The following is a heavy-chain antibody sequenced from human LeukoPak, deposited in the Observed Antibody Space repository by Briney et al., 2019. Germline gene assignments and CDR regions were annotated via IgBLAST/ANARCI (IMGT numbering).Heavy chain of an antibody. J-gene: IGHJ4*02. CDR1: GFTFSDSF. Sequence: GGSLRLSCAASGFTFSDSFMSWVRQAPGKGLEWVGRSRNEADSYTAEYAASVKGRFTISRDESKNSLYLQISSLETEDAAVYYCATSSWYRLAYWGQGSLVTVSS. D-gene: IGHD6-13*01. CDR2: SRNEADSYTA. V-gene: IGHV3-72*01. CDR3: ATSSWYRLAY.